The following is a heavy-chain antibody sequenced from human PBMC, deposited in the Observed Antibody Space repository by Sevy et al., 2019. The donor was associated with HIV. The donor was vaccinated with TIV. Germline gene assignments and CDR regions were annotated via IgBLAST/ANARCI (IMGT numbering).Heavy chain of an antibody. CDR2: INHSGST. D-gene: IGHD6-19*01. J-gene: IGHJ6*02. CDR3: ARAYSSYYYYGMDV. V-gene: IGHV4-34*01. CDR1: GGSFSGYY. Sequence: SETLSLTCAVYGGSFSGYYRSWIRQPPGKGLEWIGEINHSGSTNYNPSLKSRVTISVDTSKNQFSLKLSSVTAADTAVYYCARAYSSYYYYGMDVWGQGTTVTVSS.